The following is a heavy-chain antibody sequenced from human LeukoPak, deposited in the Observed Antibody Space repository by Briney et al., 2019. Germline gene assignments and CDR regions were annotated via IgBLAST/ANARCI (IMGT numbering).Heavy chain of an antibody. CDR2: ISGSGGST. J-gene: IGHJ4*02. CDR1: GFTFSSYA. D-gene: IGHD3-10*01. V-gene: IGHV3-23*01. Sequence: GGSLSLSCAASGFTFSSYAMSWVRQAPGKGLEWVSAISGSGGSTYYADSVKGRFTISRDNSKNTLYLQMNSLRAEDTAVYYCARSGVPKKYYFDYWGQGTLVTVSS. CDR3: ARSGVPKKYYFDY.